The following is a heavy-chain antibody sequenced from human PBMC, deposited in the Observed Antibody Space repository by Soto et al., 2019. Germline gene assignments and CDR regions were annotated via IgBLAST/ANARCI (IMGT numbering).Heavy chain of an antibody. D-gene: IGHD4-17*01. V-gene: IGHV3-30*18. J-gene: IGHJ3*02. CDR2: ISYDGSNK. CDR3: AKGDYGGNSHTFDI. CDR1: GFTFSGYG. Sequence: QVQLVESGGGVVQPGRSLRLSCAASGFTFSGYGMHWVRQAPGKGLEWVAVISYDGSNKYYADSVKCRLTISRDNSQNTLYLQMNSLRAEDTAVYYCAKGDYGGNSHTFDIWGQGTMVTVSS.